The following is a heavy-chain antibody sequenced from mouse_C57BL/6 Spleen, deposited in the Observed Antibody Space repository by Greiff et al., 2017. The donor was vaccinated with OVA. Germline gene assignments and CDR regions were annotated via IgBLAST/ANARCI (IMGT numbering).Heavy chain of an antibody. J-gene: IGHJ3*01. CDR3: ARAPDFAY. Sequence: EVKLVESGGGLVKPGGSLKLSCAASGFTFSSYAMSWVRQTPEKRLEWVATISDGGSYTYYTDTVKGRFTISRDNAKNNLYLQMSHLKSEDTAMYYCARAPDFAYWGQGTLVTVSA. CDR2: ISDGGSYT. V-gene: IGHV5-4*03. CDR1: GFTFSSYA.